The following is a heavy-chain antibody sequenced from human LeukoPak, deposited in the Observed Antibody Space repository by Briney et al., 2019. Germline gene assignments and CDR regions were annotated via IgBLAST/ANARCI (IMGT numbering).Heavy chain of an antibody. CDR2: IYYSGST. V-gene: IGHV4-31*03. Sequence: PSETLSLTCTVSGGSISSGGYYWSWIRQHPGKGLEWIGYIYYSGSTYYNPSLKSRVTIPVDTSKNQFSLKLSSVTAADTAVYYCARDRGLSDYGGNSHYYYYMDVWGKGTTVTVSS. J-gene: IGHJ6*03. CDR3: ARDRGLSDYGGNSHYYYYMDV. D-gene: IGHD4-23*01. CDR1: GGSISSGGYY.